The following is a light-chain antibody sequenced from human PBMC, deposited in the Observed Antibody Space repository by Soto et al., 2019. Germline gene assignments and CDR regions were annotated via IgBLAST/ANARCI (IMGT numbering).Light chain of an antibody. CDR1: QSISRY. Sequence: DIQLTQSPSSLSASVGDRITITCRSSQSISRYLNWYQQRPGTAPKVLIFGANSLQSVVPSRFSGSGSGTEFTLTIISLQPEDFATYYCPQNYVTPGTFGQGTQVDVK. V-gene: IGKV1-39*01. CDR3: PQNYVTPGT. CDR2: GAN. J-gene: IGKJ1*01.